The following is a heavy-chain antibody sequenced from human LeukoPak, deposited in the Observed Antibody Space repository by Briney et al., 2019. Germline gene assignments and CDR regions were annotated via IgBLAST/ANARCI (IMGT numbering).Heavy chain of an antibody. Sequence: GGSLRLSCAASGFTFSSYSMNWVRQAPGKGLEWVSSISTSSGYIYYADSVQGRFTISRDSAKNSLYLQMNSLRAEDTAVYYCARAFGYYYGSGTYYRYFDYWGQGTLVTVSS. CDR2: ISTSSGYI. CDR3: ARAFGYYYGSGTYYRYFDY. J-gene: IGHJ4*02. V-gene: IGHV3-21*01. D-gene: IGHD3-10*01. CDR1: GFTFSSYS.